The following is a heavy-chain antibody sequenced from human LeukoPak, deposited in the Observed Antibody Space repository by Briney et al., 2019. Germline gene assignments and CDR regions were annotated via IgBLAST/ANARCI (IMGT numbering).Heavy chain of an antibody. CDR3: AKFEGAPLGNYYMDV. V-gene: IGHV3-23*01. Sequence: GGPLSLSCAVSGFPFSDFAMSWVRQAPGKGLEWVSTISGGGDNTYFAVSVKGRFTISRDNSKNTLFLQMVSLRAEDTAVYYCAKFEGAPLGNYYMDVWGKGTTVTVSS. CDR2: ISGGGDNT. CDR1: GFPFSDFA. J-gene: IGHJ6*03.